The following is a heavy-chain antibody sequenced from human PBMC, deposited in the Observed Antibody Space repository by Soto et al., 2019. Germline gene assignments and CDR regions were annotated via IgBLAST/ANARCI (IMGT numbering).Heavy chain of an antibody. CDR3: ARGFSGWTYYFDY. Sequence: PSETLSLTCAVYGGSFSGYYWTWIRQPPGTGLEWIGEINHSGSTNYNPSLKSRVTISVDTSKNQFSLKLTSVTAADTAVYYCARGFSGWTYYFDYWGQGTLVTVSS. V-gene: IGHV4-34*01. D-gene: IGHD6-19*01. CDR2: INHSGST. CDR1: GGSFSGYY. J-gene: IGHJ4*02.